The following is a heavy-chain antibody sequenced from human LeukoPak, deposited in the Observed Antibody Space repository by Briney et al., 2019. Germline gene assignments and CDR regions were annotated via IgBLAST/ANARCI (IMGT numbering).Heavy chain of an antibody. Sequence: SETLSLTCTVSGGSISSSSYYWGWIRQPPGKGLEWIGSIYYSGSTYYNPSLKSRVTISVDTSKNQFSPKLSSVTAADTAVYYCARHLEVRGVIIEETNWFDPWGQGTLVTVSS. D-gene: IGHD3-10*01. CDR1: GGSISSSSYY. J-gene: IGHJ5*02. CDR2: IYYSGST. V-gene: IGHV4-39*01. CDR3: ARHLEVRGVIIEETNWFDP.